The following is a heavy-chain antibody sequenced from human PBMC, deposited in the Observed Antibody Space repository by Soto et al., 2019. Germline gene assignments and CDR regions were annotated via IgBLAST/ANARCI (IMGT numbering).Heavy chain of an antibody. CDR3: ARARAVSIAALWFDS. D-gene: IGHD6-6*01. V-gene: IGHV1-8*01. CDR1: GYTFSSYD. J-gene: IGHJ5*01. CDR2: MNPNSGNT. Sequence: QVQLVQSGAELKKPGASVKVSCTASGYTFSSYDINWVRQATGQGLEWMGWMNPNSGNTGYAQKFQGRVTMTRNSSIRTAYMELSSLRSDDTAVYYCARARAVSIAALWFDSWCQGTLVTVSS.